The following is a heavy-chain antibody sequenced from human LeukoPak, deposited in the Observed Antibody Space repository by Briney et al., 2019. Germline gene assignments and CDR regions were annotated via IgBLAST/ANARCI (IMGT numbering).Heavy chain of an antibody. J-gene: IGHJ3*02. D-gene: IGHD2-2*01. CDR3: TRVSPMGYCSSTSCNEAFDI. Sequence: GGSLRLSCAASGFTFRDAWMTWVRQAPGKGLEWVGRIRSKTDGGTTDYAVSVQGRFTISRDDSKNTLYLQMSSLKTEDTAVYYCTRVSPMGYCSSTSCNEAFDIWGQGTMVTVSS. CDR1: GFTFRDAW. CDR2: IRSKTDGGTT. V-gene: IGHV3-15*01.